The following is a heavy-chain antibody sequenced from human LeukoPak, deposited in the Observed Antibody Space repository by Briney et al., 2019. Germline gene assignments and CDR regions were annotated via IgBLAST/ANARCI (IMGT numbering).Heavy chain of an antibody. J-gene: IGHJ5*02. CDR1: GGSISSNSYY. V-gene: IGHV4-39*07. CDR2: INHSGST. CDR3: AREVYDFWSGYYIGKDWFDP. D-gene: IGHD3-3*01. Sequence: SETLSLTCAVSGGSISSNSYYWGWIRQPPGKGLEWIGEINHSGSTNYNPSLKSRVTISVDTSKNQFSLKLSSVTAADTAVYYCAREVYDFWSGYYIGKDWFDPWGQGTLVTVSS.